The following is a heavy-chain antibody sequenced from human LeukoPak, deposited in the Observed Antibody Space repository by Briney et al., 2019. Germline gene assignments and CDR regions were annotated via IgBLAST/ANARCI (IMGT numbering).Heavy chain of an antibody. CDR3: TRDLVGATSDF. CDR1: GFIFTTYW. V-gene: IGHV3-74*01. J-gene: IGHJ4*02. CDR2: INSDGSDT. D-gene: IGHD1-26*01. Sequence: PGGSLRLSCPASGFIFTTYWMHWVREAPGKGLVWVARINSDGSDTYYADSVKGRFTISRDNSKNTVYLQMNSLRAEDTAVYYCTRDLVGATSDFWGQGTLVTVSS.